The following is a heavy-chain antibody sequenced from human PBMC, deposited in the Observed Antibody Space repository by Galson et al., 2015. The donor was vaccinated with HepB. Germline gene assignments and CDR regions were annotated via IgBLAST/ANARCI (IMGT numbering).Heavy chain of an antibody. V-gene: IGHV1-69*06. Sequence: SVKVSCKASGGTFSSFAISWVRQAPGQGLEWMGGIIPIFGTANYAQKFQGRVTITADKSTSTAYMELSSLRSEDTAVYYCAREAVAGPLWFDPWGQGTLVTVSS. CDR3: AREAVAGPLWFDP. CDR2: IIPIFGTA. J-gene: IGHJ5*02. D-gene: IGHD6-19*01. CDR1: GGTFSSFA.